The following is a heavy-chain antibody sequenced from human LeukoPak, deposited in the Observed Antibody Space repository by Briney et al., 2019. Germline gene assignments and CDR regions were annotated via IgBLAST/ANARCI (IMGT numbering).Heavy chain of an antibody. Sequence: WGSLRLSCAASGFTFDSFCMHWGRQAPGKGLEGLAGSSYDGGYTYYADSVKGRVTISRDNSKNTVYLQLNSLRADDTPVHFCANDHADIVVLPGAHIDYWGQGTLVTVSS. J-gene: IGHJ4*02. CDR3: ANDHADIVVLPGAHIDY. CDR2: SSYDGGYT. V-gene: IGHV3-30*18. D-gene: IGHD2-2*01. CDR1: GFTFDSFC.